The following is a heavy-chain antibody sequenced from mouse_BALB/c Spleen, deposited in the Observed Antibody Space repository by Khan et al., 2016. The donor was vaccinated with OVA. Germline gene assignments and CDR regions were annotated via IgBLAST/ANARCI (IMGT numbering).Heavy chain of an antibody. V-gene: IGHV3-2*02. CDR1: GYSITSGYA. D-gene: IGHD1-1*01. Sequence: QLEESGPGLVKPSQSLSLTCTVTGYSITSGYAWNWIRQFPGNKLEWMGYISYSGVTSYTPSLKSRISITRDTSKNQFFLQLTSVTTEDTATYYCARGNYYGYYFDYWGQDTTLTVSS. CDR2: ISYSGVT. J-gene: IGHJ2*01. CDR3: ARGNYYGYYFDY.